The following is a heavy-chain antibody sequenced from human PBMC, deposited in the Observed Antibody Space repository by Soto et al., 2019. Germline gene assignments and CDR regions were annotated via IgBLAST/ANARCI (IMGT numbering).Heavy chain of an antibody. Sequence: QVQLQESGPGLVKPSETLSLTCTVSGGSISSYYWSWIRQPPGKGLEWIGYIYYSGGTNYNPSLKSRVTISVDTSKNQFSLQLSSVTAAATAVYYYATSLDYDYILGLNYYYYYMDVWGKGTTVTVSS. CDR2: IYYSGGT. D-gene: IGHD3-16*01. CDR3: ATSLDYDYILGLNYYYYYMDV. J-gene: IGHJ6*03. V-gene: IGHV4-59*08. CDR1: GGSISSYY.